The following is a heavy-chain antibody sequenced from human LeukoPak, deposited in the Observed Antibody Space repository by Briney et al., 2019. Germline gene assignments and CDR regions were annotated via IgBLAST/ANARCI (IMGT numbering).Heavy chain of an antibody. CDR1: GFIFSRHW. D-gene: IGHD7-27*01. J-gene: IGHJ4*02. V-gene: IGHV3-74*03. CDR3: ASFGISWGSAY. Sequence: PGGSLRLSCEASGFIFSRHWMHWVRHAPGKGLVWVSRISDDGSYTANVDSVEGRFITPRDNVRNTLYLHMNGLRAEDTAVYYCASFGISWGSAYWGQGTLVTVSS. CDR2: ISDDGSYT.